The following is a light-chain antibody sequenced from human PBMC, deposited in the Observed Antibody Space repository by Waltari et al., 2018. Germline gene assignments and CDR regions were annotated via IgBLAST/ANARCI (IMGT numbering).Light chain of an antibody. J-gene: IGKJ2*01. CDR2: KAS. Sequence: IQMTQSPSTLSASVGDRVTITCRASQSINKALAWYQQKPGKAPKLLIYKASSLESGVSSRFSGSGSGTEFTLTISSLQTDDYGTYFSQHSNSYYTFGQGTKLEIK. CDR1: QSINKA. CDR3: QHSNSYYT. V-gene: IGKV1-5*03.